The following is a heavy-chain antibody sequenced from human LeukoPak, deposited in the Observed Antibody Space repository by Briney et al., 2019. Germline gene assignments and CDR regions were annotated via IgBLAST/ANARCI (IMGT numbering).Heavy chain of an antibody. CDR1: GGSISSYY. Sequence: SETLSLTCTVSGGSISSYYWSWIRQPPGKGLEWIGYIYYSGSTNYNPSLKSRVTISVDTSKNQFSLKLSSVTAADTAVYYCARGNPYYYDSSGYFHLDYWGQGILVTVSS. J-gene: IGHJ4*02. CDR2: IYYSGST. D-gene: IGHD3-22*01. V-gene: IGHV4-59*01. CDR3: ARGNPYYYDSSGYFHLDY.